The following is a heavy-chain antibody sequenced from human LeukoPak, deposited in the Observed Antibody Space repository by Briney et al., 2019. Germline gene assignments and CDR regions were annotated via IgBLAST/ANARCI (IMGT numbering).Heavy chain of an antibody. J-gene: IGHJ4*02. CDR3: AGNYDSWTGLNY. CDR1: GFTFSGSA. D-gene: IGHD3-3*01. Sequence: GGSLKLSCAASGFTFSGSAMHWVRQASGKGLEWVGHIGNKVSNYATEYTASLRGRFTISRDDSKDTAYLQVNSLKTEDTAVYYCAGNYDSWTGLNYWGQGTLVTVSS. CDR2: IGNKVSNYAT. V-gene: IGHV3-73*01.